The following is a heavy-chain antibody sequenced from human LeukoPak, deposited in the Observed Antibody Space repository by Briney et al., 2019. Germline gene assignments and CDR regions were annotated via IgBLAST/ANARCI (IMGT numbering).Heavy chain of an antibody. CDR1: GFTFDDYA. V-gene: IGHV3-9*01. D-gene: IGHD6-13*01. Sequence: GGSLRLSCAASGFTFDDYAMHWVRQAPGKGLEWVAGISWNSGTIGYADSVKGRFTISRDSAKNSVYLQTSTLKTEDTAFYYCAKGVRAAAGNAYYFDYWGQGTLVTVSS. CDR2: ISWNSGTI. J-gene: IGHJ4*02. CDR3: AKGVRAAAGNAYYFDY.